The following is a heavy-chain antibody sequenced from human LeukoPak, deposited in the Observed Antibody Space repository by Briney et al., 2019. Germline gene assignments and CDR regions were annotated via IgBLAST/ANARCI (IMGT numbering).Heavy chain of an antibody. CDR1: GYTFTSYY. CDR3: ARDVTRITMVRGSGKRLGY. J-gene: IGHJ4*02. D-gene: IGHD3-10*01. CDR2: INPSGGST. V-gene: IGHV1-46*01. Sequence: ASVKVSCKASGYTFTSYYMHWVRQAPGQGLEWMGIINPSGGSTSYAQKFQGRVTMTRDTSTSTVYMELGSLRSEDTAVYYCARDVTRITMVRGSGKRLGYWGQGTLVTVSS.